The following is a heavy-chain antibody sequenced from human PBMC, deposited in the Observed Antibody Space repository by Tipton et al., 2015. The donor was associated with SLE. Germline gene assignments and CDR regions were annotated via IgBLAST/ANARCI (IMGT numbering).Heavy chain of an antibody. D-gene: IGHD3-22*01. Sequence: TLSLTCAVSGGSISSDGFSWSWIRQPPGKGLEWIGYIYYSGNTYYNPSLKSRLNISVAKSKNQFSLKLTSVTAADTAVYFCARRFFDGSGSIWGQGTLVTVSS. CDR1: GGSISSDGFS. CDR3: ARRFFDGSGSI. V-gene: IGHV4-30-2*01. CDR2: IYYSGNT. J-gene: IGHJ4*02.